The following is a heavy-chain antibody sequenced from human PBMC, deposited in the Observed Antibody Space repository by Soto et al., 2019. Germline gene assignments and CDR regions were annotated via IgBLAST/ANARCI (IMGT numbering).Heavy chain of an antibody. CDR2: IYHSGTT. J-gene: IGHJ4*02. CDR3: ARGGYDSSGYYFRLDY. V-gene: IGHV4-4*02. D-gene: IGHD3-22*01. Sequence: QVQLQESGPGLVKPSGTLSLTCAVSGDSMRSNNWWSWVRQPPGKGLEWIGEIYHSGTTNYNPSLKSRVTISVDKSKNQFSLGLNSVTAADTAFYYWARGGYDSSGYYFRLDYWGQGTLVTVSS. CDR1: GDSMRSNNW.